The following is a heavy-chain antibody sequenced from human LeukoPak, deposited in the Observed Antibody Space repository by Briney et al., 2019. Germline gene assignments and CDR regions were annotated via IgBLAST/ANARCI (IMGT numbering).Heavy chain of an antibody. V-gene: IGHV3-21*01. CDR3: ARDKQGGYFDY. Sequence: GGSLRLSGQASGFTFISYGMNWVGRAPGKGWGWVSSISSSSSYIYYADSVKGRFTISRDNAKNSLYLQMNSLRAEDTAVYYCARDKQGGYFDYWGQGTLVTVSS. J-gene: IGHJ4*02. CDR2: ISSSSSYI. D-gene: IGHD1/OR15-1a*01. CDR1: GFTFISYG.